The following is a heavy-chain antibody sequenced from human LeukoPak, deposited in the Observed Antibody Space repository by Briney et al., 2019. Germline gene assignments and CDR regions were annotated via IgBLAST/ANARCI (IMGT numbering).Heavy chain of an antibody. CDR1: GGSISSSSYY. V-gene: IGHV4-61*02. D-gene: IGHD2-21*02. CDR2: IYTSGST. J-gene: IGHJ6*03. CDR3: ARETHTYCGGDCYPHYYYYYMDV. Sequence: SETLSLTCTVSGGSISSSSYYWSWIRQPAGKGLEWIGRIYTSGSTNYNPSLKSPVTMSVDTSKNQFSLTLSSVTAADTAVYYCARETHTYCGGDCYPHYYYYYMDVWGKGTTVTVSS.